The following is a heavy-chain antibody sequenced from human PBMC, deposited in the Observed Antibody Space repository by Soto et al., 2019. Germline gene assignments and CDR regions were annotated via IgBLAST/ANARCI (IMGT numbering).Heavy chain of an antibody. V-gene: IGHV4-31*03. J-gene: IGHJ6*02. D-gene: IGHD5-18*01. CDR3: AEDRLMATAGTARHYFGLDV. CDR2: IYYSGNT. Sequence: PSETLSLTCTVSGGSIRSGGYYWSWVRQNPRRGLEWIGNIYYSGNTYYNPSLKSRLTISVDTSKNQFSLNLSSVTAADTAVYYCAEDRLMATAGTARHYFGLDVWGQGTTVTVSS. CDR1: GGSIRSGGYY.